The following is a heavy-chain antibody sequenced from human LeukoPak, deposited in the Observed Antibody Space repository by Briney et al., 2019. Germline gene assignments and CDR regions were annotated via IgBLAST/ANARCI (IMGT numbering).Heavy chain of an antibody. V-gene: IGHV3-30-3*01. D-gene: IGHD3-9*01. CDR3: ARADYDILDGMDV. J-gene: IGHJ6*02. CDR2: ISYDGSNK. Sequence: PGGSLRLSCAASGFTFSSYAMHWVRQAPGKGLEWVAVISYDGSNKYYADSVKGRFTISRDNSKNTLYLQMNSLRAEDTAVYYCARADYDILDGMDVWGQGTTVTVSS. CDR1: GFTFSSYA.